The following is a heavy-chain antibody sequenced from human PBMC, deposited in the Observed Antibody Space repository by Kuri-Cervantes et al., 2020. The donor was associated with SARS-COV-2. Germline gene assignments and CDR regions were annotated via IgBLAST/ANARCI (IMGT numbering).Heavy chain of an antibody. CDR1: GGSISSGDYY. CDR3: ARALKGQIDAFDI. V-gene: IGHV4-30-4*08. CDR2: IYYSGST. J-gene: IGHJ3*02. Sequence: SETLSLTCTVSGGSISSGDYYWSWIRQPPGEGLEWIGYIYYSGSTYYNPSLKSRVTISVDTSKNQFSLRLSSLTAADTAVYYCARALKGQIDAFDIWGQGTMVTVSS.